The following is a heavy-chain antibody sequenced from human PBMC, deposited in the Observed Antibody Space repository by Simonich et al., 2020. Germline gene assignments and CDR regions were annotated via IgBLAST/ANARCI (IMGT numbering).Heavy chain of an antibody. V-gene: IGHV3-21*01. D-gene: IGHD3-10*01. Sequence: GGGLVKPGGSLRLSCAASGFTFSSYSMNWVRQAPGKGLEWVSYISSISSYIYYADSVKGRFTISRDNAKNSLYLQMNSLRAEDTDVYYCARDTSYYGSGSYYFDYWGQGTLVTVSS. CDR2: ISSISSYI. CDR1: GFTFSSYS. CDR3: ARDTSYYGSGSYYFDY. J-gene: IGHJ4*02.